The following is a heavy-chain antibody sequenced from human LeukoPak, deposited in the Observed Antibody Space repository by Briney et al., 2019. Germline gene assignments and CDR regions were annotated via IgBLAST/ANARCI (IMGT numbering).Heavy chain of an antibody. CDR3: AQVTVVGHFDF. CDR2: VSATGST. V-gene: IGHV4-4*07. J-gene: IGHJ4*02. CDR1: GGSISDFY. D-gene: IGHD2-21*02. Sequence: KPSETLSLTCTVSGGSISDFYWSWIRQPAGKGLEYIGRVSATGSTSFNPSLQSRVTMSVDTSKSQFSLKLSSVTAADTAVYYCAQVTVVGHFDFWGQGILVTVSS.